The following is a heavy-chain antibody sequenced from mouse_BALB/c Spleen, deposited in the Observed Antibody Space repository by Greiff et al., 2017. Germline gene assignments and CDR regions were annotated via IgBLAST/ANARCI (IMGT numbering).Heavy chain of an antibody. V-gene: IGHV2-2*02. CDR1: GFSLTSYG. D-gene: IGHD1-1*01. J-gene: IGHJ4*01. Sequence: QVQLKESGPGLVQPSQSLSITCTVSGFSLTSYGVHWVRQSPGKGLEWLGVIWSGGSTDYNAAFISRLSISKDNSKSQVFFKMNSLQANDTAIYYCARNRYYGSSYYAMDYWGQGTSVTVSS. CDR2: IWSGGST. CDR3: ARNRYYGSSYYAMDY.